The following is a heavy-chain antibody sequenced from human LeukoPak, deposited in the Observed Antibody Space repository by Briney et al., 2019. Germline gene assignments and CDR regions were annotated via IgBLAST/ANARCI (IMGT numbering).Heavy chain of an antibody. CDR2: IYYSGST. CDR1: GGSISSSSYY. Sequence: SETLSLTCTVSGGSISSSSYYWGWIRQPPGKGLEWIGSIYYSGSTYYNPSLKSRVTISVDTSKNQFSLKLSSVTAADTAVYYCARLWEREDAFDIWGQGTMVTVSS. V-gene: IGHV4-39*01. J-gene: IGHJ3*02. CDR3: ARLWEREDAFDI. D-gene: IGHD1-26*01.